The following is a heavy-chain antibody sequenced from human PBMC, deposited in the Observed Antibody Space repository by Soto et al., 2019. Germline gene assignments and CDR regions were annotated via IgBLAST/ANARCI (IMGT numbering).Heavy chain of an antibody. V-gene: IGHV1-18*01. Sequence: QVQLVQSGAEVKKPGASVKVSCKASGYTFTRSGISWVRQAPGQGPEWMGWISSYNGDTNYAQTLQGRVTRTTDTSXXPAFMDLRTLRSDDTAAYHCAGAGVAPYYYFAMADWRQGSPGTFAS. J-gene: IGHJ6*02. CDR1: GYTFTRSG. CDR2: ISSYNGDT. D-gene: IGHD5-12*01. CDR3: AGAGVAPYYYFAMAD.